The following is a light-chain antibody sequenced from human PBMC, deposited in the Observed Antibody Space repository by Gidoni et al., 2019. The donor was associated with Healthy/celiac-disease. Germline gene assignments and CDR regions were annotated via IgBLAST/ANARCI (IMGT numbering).Light chain of an antibody. V-gene: IGLV1-47*02. J-gene: IGLJ2*01. CDR2: SNN. CDR1: SSNIGSNY. CDR3: AAWDDSLSKV. Sequence: QSVLTQPPSASGTPGQRVTISCSGSSSNIGSNYVYWYQQLPGTAPKLLIDSNNQRPSGVPDRFSGSKSGTSASLAISGLRSEDEADYYCAAWDDSLSKVFGGGTKLTVL.